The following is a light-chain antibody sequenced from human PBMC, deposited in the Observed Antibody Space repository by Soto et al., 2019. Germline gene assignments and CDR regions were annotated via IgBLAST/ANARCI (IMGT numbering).Light chain of an antibody. V-gene: IGKV1-39*01. CDR1: QSISSY. J-gene: IGKJ1*01. CDR3: QQSYSTPQT. CDR2: AAS. Sequence: DIQVTQSPRSLSSSVLDIVTITCRASQSISSYLNWYQQKPGKAPKLLIYAASSLQSGVPSRFSGSGSGTDFTLTISSLQPEDFATYYCQQSYSTPQTFGQGTKVDI.